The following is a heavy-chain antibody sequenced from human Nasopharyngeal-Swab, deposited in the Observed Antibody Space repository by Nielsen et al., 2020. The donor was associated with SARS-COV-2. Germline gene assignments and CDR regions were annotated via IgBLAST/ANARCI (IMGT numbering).Heavy chain of an antibody. Sequence: GESLKISCAASGFTVSNTYMSWVRQAPGKGLEWVSAISGSGGSTYYADSVKGRFTISRDNSKNTLYLQMNSLRAEDTAVYYCAKKPYTISVDNWFDPWGQGTLVTVSS. CDR2: ISGSGGST. CDR3: AKKPYTISVDNWFDP. CDR1: GFTVSNTY. J-gene: IGHJ5*02. V-gene: IGHV3-23*01. D-gene: IGHD5-24*01.